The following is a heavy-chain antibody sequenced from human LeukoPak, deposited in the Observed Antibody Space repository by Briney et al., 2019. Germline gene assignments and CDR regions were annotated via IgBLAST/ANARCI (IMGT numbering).Heavy chain of an antibody. CDR3: AKDAFDYYGSGGDAFDI. D-gene: IGHD3-10*01. V-gene: IGHV3-23*01. J-gene: IGHJ3*02. CDR2: ISGSGGST. Sequence: QPGWSLRLSCAASGFTFSSYAMSWVRQAPGKGLEWVSAISGSGGSTYYADSVKGRFTISRDNSKNTLYLQMNSLRAEDTAVYYCAKDAFDYYGSGGDAFDIWGQGTMVTVSS. CDR1: GFTFSSYA.